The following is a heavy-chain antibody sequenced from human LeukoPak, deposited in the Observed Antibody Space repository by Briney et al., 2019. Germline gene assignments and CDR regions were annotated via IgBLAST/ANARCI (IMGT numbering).Heavy chain of an antibody. D-gene: IGHD2-2*01. CDR3: ARGLVVVPAAISGVPTPGGGPSDY. V-gene: IGHV1-8*01. CDR1: GYTFTSYD. J-gene: IGHJ4*02. CDR2: MNPNSGNT. Sequence: GASVKVSCKASGYTFTSYDINWVRQATGQGLEWMGWMNPNSGNTGYAQKFQGRVTITRNTSISTAYMELSSLRSDDTAVYYCARGLVVVPAAISGVPTPGGGPSDYWGQGTLVTVSS.